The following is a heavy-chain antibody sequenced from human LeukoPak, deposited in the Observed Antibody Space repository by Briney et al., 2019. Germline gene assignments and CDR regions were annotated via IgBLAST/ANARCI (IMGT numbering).Heavy chain of an antibody. CDR2: ISGSGGST. CDR3: AKSPGQWLAPSLFDY. J-gene: IGHJ4*02. V-gene: IGHV3-23*01. CDR1: GFTFSSYA. Sequence: GGSLRLSCAASGFTFSSYAMSWVRQAPGKGLEWVSAISGSGGSTYYADSVKGRFTISRDNSKNTLYLQMNSLRAEDTAVYYCAKSPGQWLAPSLFDYWGQGTLVTVSS. D-gene: IGHD6-19*01.